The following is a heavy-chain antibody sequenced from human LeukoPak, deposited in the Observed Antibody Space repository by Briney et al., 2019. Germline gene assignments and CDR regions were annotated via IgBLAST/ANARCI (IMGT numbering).Heavy chain of an antibody. J-gene: IGHJ4*02. CDR3: ARGGIAAALCDY. Sequence: SVKVSCKASGGTLSSYAISWVRQAPGQGLEWMGRIIPIFGTANYAQKFQGRVTITADKSTSTAYMELSSLRPEDTAVYYCARGGIAAALCDYWGQGTLVTVSS. CDR2: IIPIFGTA. V-gene: IGHV1-69*06. D-gene: IGHD6-13*01. CDR1: GGTLSSYA.